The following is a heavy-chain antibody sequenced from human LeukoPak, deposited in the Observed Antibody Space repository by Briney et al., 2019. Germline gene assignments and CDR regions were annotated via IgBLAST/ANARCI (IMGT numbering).Heavy chain of an antibody. J-gene: IGHJ4*02. Sequence: PSETLSLTCTVSGGSISSSSYYWGWIRQPPGKGLEWIGSIYYSGSTYYNPSLKSRVTISVDTSKNQFSLKLSSVTAADTAVYYCARHLGYDYVWGSYRYTGNDIDYWGQGTLVTVSS. V-gene: IGHV4-39*01. D-gene: IGHD3-16*02. CDR3: ARHLGYDYVWGSYRYTGNDIDY. CDR1: GGSISSSSYY. CDR2: IYYSGST.